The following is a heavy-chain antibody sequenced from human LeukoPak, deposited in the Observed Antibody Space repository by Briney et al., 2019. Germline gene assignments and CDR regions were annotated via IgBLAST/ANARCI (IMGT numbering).Heavy chain of an antibody. CDR3: ARRVHRVGTYSSHSDH. Sequence: GESLKISCKGSGYSFTNYWIGWVRQMPGKGLEWMGIIYPGDSDTTYSPSFQGQVTISADKSISTAYLQWSSLKASDTAIYYCARRVHRVGTYSSHSDHWGQGTLVTVSS. CDR1: GYSFTNYW. J-gene: IGHJ4*02. CDR2: IYPGDSDT. D-gene: IGHD2-15*01. V-gene: IGHV5-51*01.